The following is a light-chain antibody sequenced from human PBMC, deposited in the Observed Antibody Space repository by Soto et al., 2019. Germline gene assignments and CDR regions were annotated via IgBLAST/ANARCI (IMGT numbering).Light chain of an antibody. V-gene: IGKV1-8*01. Sequence: AIRMTQSPSSLSASTGDRVTITCRASQGISSYLAWYQQKPGKAPKLLIYAASTLQSGVPSRISGSGSGTDFTLTISCLQSEDFATYYCQQYYSYPRTFGQRTKVEIK. CDR1: QGISSY. CDR2: AAS. CDR3: QQYYSYPRT. J-gene: IGKJ1*01.